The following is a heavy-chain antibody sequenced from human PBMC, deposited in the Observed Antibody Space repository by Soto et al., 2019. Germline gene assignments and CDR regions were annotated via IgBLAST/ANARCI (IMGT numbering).Heavy chain of an antibody. D-gene: IGHD2-21*02. V-gene: IGHV4-61*01. CDR3: ARDNLAPFVVVTASYWYFDL. CDR2: IYYSGST. J-gene: IGHJ2*01. CDR1: GGSVSSGSYY. Sequence: QVQLQESGPGLVKPSETLSLTCTVSGGSVSSGSYYWSWIRQPPGKGLEWIGYIYYSGSTNYNPSLKSRVTISVDTSKNQFSLKLSSVPAADTAVYYCARDNLAPFVVVTASYWYFDLWGRGTLVTVSS.